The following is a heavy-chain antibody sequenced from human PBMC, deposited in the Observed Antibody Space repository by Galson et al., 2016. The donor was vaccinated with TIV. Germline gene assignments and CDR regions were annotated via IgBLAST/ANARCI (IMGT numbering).Heavy chain of an antibody. J-gene: IGHJ4*02. CDR1: GYTLSEIA. V-gene: IGHV1-24*01. CDR3: ATVAWFPGLSLDL. D-gene: IGHD3-22*01. Sequence: SVKVSCKVSGYTLSEIALHWVRQAPGEGLEWVGGFDPEAGRTIYAQKFHGRVTVTEGTATDTAYMELNNLRSDDTAVYYCATVAWFPGLSLDLWGQGTLVIVSS. CDR2: FDPEAGRT.